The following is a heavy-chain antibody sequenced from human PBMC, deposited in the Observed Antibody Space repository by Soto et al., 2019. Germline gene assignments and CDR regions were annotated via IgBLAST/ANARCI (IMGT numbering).Heavy chain of an antibody. V-gene: IGHV1-3*01. CDR2: INAGNDNT. J-gene: IGHJ6*02. Sequence: ASVKVSCKASGCTFTTYVMHWVRQAPGQRLEWMGWINAGNDNTKYSQKFQGRVTITRDTSASTVYMELSSLSSEDTAVYYCARVGHYYYGMDVWGQGTTVTVS. CDR3: ARVGHYYYGMDV. D-gene: IGHD3-3*01. CDR1: GCTFTTYV.